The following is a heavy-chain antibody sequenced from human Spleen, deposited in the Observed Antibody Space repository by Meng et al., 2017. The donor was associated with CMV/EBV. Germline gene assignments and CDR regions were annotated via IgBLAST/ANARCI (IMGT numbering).Heavy chain of an antibody. CDR2: IRYDGSNK. J-gene: IGHJ6*02. CDR3: ARVGNSGYDFQSISVYYYYYGMDV. D-gene: IGHD5-12*01. V-gene: IGHV3-30*02. CDR1: GFTFSGYG. Sequence: GESLKISCAASGFTFSGYGMHWVRQVSGKRLEWVAFIRYDGSNKYYADSVKGRFTISRDNSKNTLYLQMNSLRVEDTAVYYCARVGNSGYDFQSISVYYYYYGMDVWGQGTTVTVSS.